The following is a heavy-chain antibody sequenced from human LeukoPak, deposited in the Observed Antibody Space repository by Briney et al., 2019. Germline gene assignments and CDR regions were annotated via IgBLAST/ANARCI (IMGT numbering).Heavy chain of an antibody. J-gene: IGHJ4*01. V-gene: IGHV4-39*01. Sequence: SEALFLTCTVSGDSISSSSSYWGWIRQPPGKGLEWIGNIYYGGSTHYNPSLQSRVTISVDTSKNQFSLQLSSVTAADTAVYYCARRLSGPGNYYMNGYYFDYWGHGTLVTVSS. CDR3: ARRLSGPGNYYMNGYYFDY. CDR2: IYYGGST. D-gene: IGHD3-10*01. CDR1: GDSISSSSSY.